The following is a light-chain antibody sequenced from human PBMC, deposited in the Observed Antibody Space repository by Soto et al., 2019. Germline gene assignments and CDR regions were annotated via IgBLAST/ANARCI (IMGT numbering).Light chain of an antibody. CDR2: DVS. Sequence: QSALTQPASVSGSPGQSITISCTGTSSDVGGYNYVSWYQQHPGKDPKLMIYDVSNLPSGVSNRFSGSKSVNTASLTISGLQAEDEADYCCSSYTSSSTLLYVFGTGTQLTVL. V-gene: IGLV2-14*01. CDR3: SSYTSSSTLLYV. CDR1: SSDVGGYNY. J-gene: IGLJ1*01.